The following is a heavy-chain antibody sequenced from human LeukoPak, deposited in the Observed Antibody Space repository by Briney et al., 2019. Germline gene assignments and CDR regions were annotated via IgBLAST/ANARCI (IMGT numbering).Heavy chain of an antibody. V-gene: IGHV5-51*01. Sequence: GESLKISCKGSGYSFTSYWIGWVRQMPGKGLEWMGIIYPGDSDTRYTPSFQGQVTISADKSISTAYLQWSSPKASDTAMYYCARFSSGYSYGLDYWGQGTLVTVSS. CDR3: ARFSSGYSYGLDY. D-gene: IGHD5-18*01. J-gene: IGHJ4*02. CDR2: IYPGDSDT. CDR1: GYSFTSYW.